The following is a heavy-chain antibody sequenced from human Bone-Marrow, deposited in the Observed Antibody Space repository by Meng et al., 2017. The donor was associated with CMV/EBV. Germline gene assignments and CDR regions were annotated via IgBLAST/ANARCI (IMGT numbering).Heavy chain of an antibody. CDR2: IYSGGST. V-gene: IGHV3-53*05. CDR1: GFTVSSNY. J-gene: IGHJ4*02. Sequence: GESLKISCAASGFTVSSNYISWVRQAPGKGLEWVSVIYSGGSTYYADSVKGRFTISRDNSKNTLYLQMNSLRAEDTAVYYCDKDKGRGWHLPFDYWGQGTLVTISS. CDR3: DKDKGRGWHLPFDY. D-gene: IGHD2-15*01.